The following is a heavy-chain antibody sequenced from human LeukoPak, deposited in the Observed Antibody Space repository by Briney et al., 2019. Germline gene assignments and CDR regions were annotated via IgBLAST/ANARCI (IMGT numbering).Heavy chain of an antibody. CDR1: GFSFSSYW. Sequence: PGGSLRLSCAASGFSFSSYWMSWVRQAPGKGLEWVANIKHDGSEKYYVDSVKGRFTVSRDNAKNSLYLQINSLRVEDTAIYYCARDLHSHFESWGQGTLATVSS. J-gene: IGHJ4*02. CDR3: ARDLHSHFES. V-gene: IGHV3-7*05. D-gene: IGHD6-13*01. CDR2: IKHDGSEK.